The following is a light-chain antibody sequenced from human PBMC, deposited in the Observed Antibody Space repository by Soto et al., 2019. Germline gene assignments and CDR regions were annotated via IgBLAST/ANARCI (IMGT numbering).Light chain of an antibody. CDR1: QSVSSY. CDR3: QKRSNWGFT. CDR2: DAS. V-gene: IGKV3-11*01. Sequence: ELGLTQSPATLPLSPGERATLSCRASQSVSSYLACYQQQPGQAPKLLIYDASNSATGIPARFSGSGSGTDFTLAISSLEAEDVAVYYFQKRSNWGFTFGPGTKVDI. J-gene: IGKJ3*01.